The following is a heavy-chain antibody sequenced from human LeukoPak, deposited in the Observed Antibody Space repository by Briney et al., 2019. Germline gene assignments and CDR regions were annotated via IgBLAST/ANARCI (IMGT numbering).Heavy chain of an antibody. V-gene: IGHV3-30*18. Sequence: GGSLRLSCAASGFTFSSFGMHWVRQAPGQGLEWVAVISFDGSNQYYADSVKGRFTIYRDNFKNTMCLQMNSLRAEETAVYYCAKSHPPTVTTEEGEYLQHWGQGTLVTVSS. J-gene: IGHJ1*01. D-gene: IGHD4-17*01. CDR3: AKSHPPTVTTEEGEYLQH. CDR2: ISFDGSNQ. CDR1: GFTFSSFG.